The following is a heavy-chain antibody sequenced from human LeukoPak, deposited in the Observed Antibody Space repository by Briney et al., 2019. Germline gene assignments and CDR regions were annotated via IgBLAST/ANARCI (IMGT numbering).Heavy chain of an antibody. Sequence: GASVKVSCKASGYTFSIYSVHWVRQAPGKGLKWVGTIDPHGGTTSFAQKFQGRVTLTRDMSTNTVSMELRSLRYEDTAVYFCAREGATREYTGDTWRYFFDFWGQGTLVTVSS. V-gene: IGHV1-46*01. CDR2: IDPHGGTT. CDR1: GYTFSIYS. J-gene: IGHJ4*02. D-gene: IGHD4-17*01. CDR3: AREGATREYTGDTWRYFFDF.